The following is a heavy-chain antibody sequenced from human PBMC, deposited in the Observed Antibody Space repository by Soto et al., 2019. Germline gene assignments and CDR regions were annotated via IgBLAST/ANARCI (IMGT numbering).Heavy chain of an antibody. J-gene: IGHJ6*02. V-gene: IGHV3-30*03. CDR3: AATDCGWNNPYYYYDMDV. D-gene: IGHD6-19*01. CDR2: ISYGGSNK. Sequence: GGSLRLSCAASGFTFSSYGMHWVRQAPGKGLEWVAVISYGGSNKYYADSVKGRFTISRDNSKNTVYLQMNSLRADDTAVYYCAATDCGWNNPYYYYDMDVWGQGTTGTV. CDR1: GFTFSSYG.